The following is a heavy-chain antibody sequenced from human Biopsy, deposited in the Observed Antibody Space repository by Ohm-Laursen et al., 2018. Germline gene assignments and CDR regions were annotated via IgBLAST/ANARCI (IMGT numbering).Heavy chain of an antibody. CDR2: IIPIPNVA. CDR1: GDSFTSYA. Sequence: EASVKVSCKASGDSFTSYAIGWVRQAPGQGLEWMGGIIPIPNVATYAQKFQGRITITADESTSTAYMELNSLTSDDTAVYVCARGEGSSWFDPWGHGTLVTVSS. CDR3: ARGEGSSWFDP. D-gene: IGHD1-26*01. J-gene: IGHJ5*02. V-gene: IGHV1-69*10.